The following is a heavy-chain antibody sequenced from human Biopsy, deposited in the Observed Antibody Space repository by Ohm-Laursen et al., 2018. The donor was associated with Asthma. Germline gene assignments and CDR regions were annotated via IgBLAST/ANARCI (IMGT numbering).Heavy chain of an antibody. CDR2: TSYDGSKT. CDR1: GFTFSTFG. V-gene: IGHV3-30*03. Sequence: SLRLSCAASGFTFSTFGMHWVRQAPGKGLEWVALTSYDGSKTYYADSVTGRFTISRDNSKNTLYLQMNSLRAADTAVYYCARAQDYYDSRGYYRSFDYWGQGTPVTVSS. D-gene: IGHD3-22*01. J-gene: IGHJ4*02. CDR3: ARAQDYYDSRGYYRSFDY.